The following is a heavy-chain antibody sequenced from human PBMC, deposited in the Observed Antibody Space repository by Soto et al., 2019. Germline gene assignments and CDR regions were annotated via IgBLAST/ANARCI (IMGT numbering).Heavy chain of an antibody. CDR2: TYYRSNWRH. CDR3: ERGVAGSGFDL. V-gene: IGHV6-1*01. Sequence: SQTLSLTSAISGDSVSSNTAAWNWIRSSPSRGLEWLGMTYYRSNWRHDYAVSVKSRITVNPDTSKNHFSLQLNSVTPDDTAVYYCERGVAGSGFDLWGQGTLVTVSS. J-gene: IGHJ4*02. CDR1: GDSVSSNTAA. D-gene: IGHD6-19*01.